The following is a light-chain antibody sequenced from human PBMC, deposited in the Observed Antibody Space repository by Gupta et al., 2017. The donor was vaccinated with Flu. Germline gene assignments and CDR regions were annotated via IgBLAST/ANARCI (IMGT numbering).Light chain of an antibody. Sequence: SYELTQPPSVSVSPGQTASITCSGDKLGNKYASWYQQKPGQSPVLVIFQDDKRPSGIPERFSGYNSGNTATLTISGTQAMDEADYYCQAWDSRAFVFGSGTTVTVL. CDR3: QAWDSRAFV. CDR1: KLGNKY. J-gene: IGLJ1*01. CDR2: QDD. V-gene: IGLV3-1*01.